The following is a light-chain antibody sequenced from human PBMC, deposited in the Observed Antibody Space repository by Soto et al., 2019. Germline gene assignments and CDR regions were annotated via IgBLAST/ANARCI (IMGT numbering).Light chain of an antibody. Sequence: EIVFTQSPATLSLSPVERATLSCRASQSVTNSFLAWYQQKPGQAPRLLIYGASRRATGIPDRFTGSGSGTDFTLTISRLEPEDFAVYYCQQYVSSPWAFGQGTKVDIK. CDR3: QQYVSSPWA. CDR1: QSVTNSF. J-gene: IGKJ1*01. CDR2: GAS. V-gene: IGKV3-20*01.